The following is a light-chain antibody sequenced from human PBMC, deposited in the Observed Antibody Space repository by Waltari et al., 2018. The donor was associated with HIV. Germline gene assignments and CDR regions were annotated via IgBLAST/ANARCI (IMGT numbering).Light chain of an antibody. J-gene: IGKJ2*01. Sequence: EIVLTQSPGTLSLSPGERATLSCRASQSVSSSYLAWYQQKPGQAPRLLIYGASSRATGIPDRFSGSGSGTDFTPISRLEPEDFAVYYCQQYGSSPPRYTFGQGTKLEIK. CDR2: GAS. CDR1: QSVSSSY. V-gene: IGKV3-20*01. CDR3: QQYGSSPPRYT.